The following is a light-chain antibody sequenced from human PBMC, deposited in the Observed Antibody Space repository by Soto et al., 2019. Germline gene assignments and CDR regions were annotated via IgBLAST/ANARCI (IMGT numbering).Light chain of an antibody. CDR2: DAS. V-gene: IGKV3-11*01. CDR1: QSVSSY. CDR3: QQRRNWPLT. J-gene: IGKJ4*01. Sequence: IVLTQSPATLSLSPGERATLSCRSSQSVSSYVAWYQQKPGKAPRLLIYDASNRATGIPARFSGSGSGTDFTLTISSLEPEDFAVYYCQQRRNWPLTFGGGTKVEIK.